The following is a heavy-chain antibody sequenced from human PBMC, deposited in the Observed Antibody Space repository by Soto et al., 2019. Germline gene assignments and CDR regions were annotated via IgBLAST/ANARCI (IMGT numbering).Heavy chain of an antibody. CDR1: GDSVSSNSAA. CDR3: ARDLSLSGIAVAGTLDY. CDR2: TYYRSKWYN. D-gene: IGHD6-19*01. Sequence: PSQTLSLTCAISGDSVSSNSAAWNWIRQSPSRGLEWLGRTYYRSKWYNDYAVSVKSRITINPDTSKNQFSLQLNSVTPEDTAEYYCARDLSLSGIAVAGTLDYWGQGTLVTVSS. J-gene: IGHJ4*02. V-gene: IGHV6-1*01.